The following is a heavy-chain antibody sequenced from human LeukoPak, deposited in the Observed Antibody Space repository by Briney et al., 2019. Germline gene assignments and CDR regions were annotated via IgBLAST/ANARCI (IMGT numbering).Heavy chain of an antibody. Sequence: GGSLRLSCAASGFTFSNYAMHWVRQAPGKGLEWVAVISYDGSNKYYADSVKGRFTISRDNSKNTLYLQMNSLRAEDTAVYYCAREGLAMIVVFDYWGQGTLVTVSS. D-gene: IGHD3-22*01. CDR3: AREGLAMIVVFDY. CDR1: GFTFSNYA. V-gene: IGHV3-30*01. J-gene: IGHJ4*02. CDR2: ISYDGSNK.